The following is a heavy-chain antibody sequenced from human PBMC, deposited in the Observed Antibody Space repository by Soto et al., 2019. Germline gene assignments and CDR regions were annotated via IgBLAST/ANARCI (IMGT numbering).Heavy chain of an antibody. Sequence: QVQLQQWGAGLLKPSETLSLTCAVNGGSFRGYYWNWIRQSPGKGLEWIGEIFHNGTTNQNPSLKRRLTLSVDASKNQFSLRLTSMTAADPAVYFCARGGAHASSDSGGSHFGYGLDVWGQGTSVTVSS. CDR2: IFHNGTT. V-gene: IGHV4-34*01. D-gene: IGHD3-10*01. CDR3: ARGGAHASSDSGGSHFGYGLDV. CDR1: GGSFRGYY. J-gene: IGHJ6*02.